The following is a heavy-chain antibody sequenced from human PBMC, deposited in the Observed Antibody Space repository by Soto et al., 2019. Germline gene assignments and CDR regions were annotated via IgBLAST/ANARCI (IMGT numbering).Heavy chain of an antibody. J-gene: IGHJ5*02. CDR3: ARDQGTGTTIFDP. CDR1: GVTFSSYA. D-gene: IGHD1-1*01. Sequence: GASVKVSCKASGVTFSSYAISWVRQAPGQGLEWMGGIIPIFGTASYAQKFQGRVTITADESTSTAYMELSSLRSEDTAVYYCARDQGTGTTIFDPWGQGTLVTVSS. V-gene: IGHV1-69*13. CDR2: IIPIFGTA.